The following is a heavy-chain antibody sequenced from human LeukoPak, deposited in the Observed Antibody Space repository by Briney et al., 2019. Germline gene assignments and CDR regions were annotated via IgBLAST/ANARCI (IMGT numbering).Heavy chain of an antibody. CDR1: GFTFNNYV. CDR3: ARDYADYVGYFFFDY. D-gene: IGHD4-17*01. Sequence: GGSLRLSCAASGFTFNNYVMNWVRHAPGKGLEWVSSISGGGETTYYADSAKGRFTISRDNSQNTLYLQMNSLRAEDTAVYYCARDYADYVGYFFFDYWGQGTLVTVSS. V-gene: IGHV3-23*01. J-gene: IGHJ4*02. CDR2: ISGGGETT.